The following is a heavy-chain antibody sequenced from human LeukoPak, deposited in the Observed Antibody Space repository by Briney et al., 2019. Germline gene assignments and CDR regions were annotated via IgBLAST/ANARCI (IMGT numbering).Heavy chain of an antibody. J-gene: IGHJ5*02. V-gene: IGHV3-30-3*01. Sequence: GGSLRLSCAASGFSFSSYAIHWVRQAPGKGLEWVTIISYDGSNKYYADSVKGRFTISRDNSNNTLYLQMNSLRAEDTAVYYCAKDLDIVIVPASWFDPWGQGTLVTVSS. CDR1: GFSFSSYA. CDR2: ISYDGSNK. D-gene: IGHD2-2*03. CDR3: AKDLDIVIVPASWFDP.